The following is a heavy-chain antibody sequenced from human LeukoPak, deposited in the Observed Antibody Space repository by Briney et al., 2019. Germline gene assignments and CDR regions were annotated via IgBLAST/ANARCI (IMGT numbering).Heavy chain of an antibody. D-gene: IGHD4-17*01. CDR2: IIPIFGTA. Sequence: SVKVSCKASGGTFSSYAISWVRQAPGQGLEWMGGIIPIFGTANYAQKFQGRVTITADESTSKAYMELSSLRSEDTAVYYCARVLPSDVTVTTHWGQGTLVTVSS. J-gene: IGHJ4*02. CDR1: GGTFSSYA. V-gene: IGHV1-69*01. CDR3: ARVLPSDVTVTTH.